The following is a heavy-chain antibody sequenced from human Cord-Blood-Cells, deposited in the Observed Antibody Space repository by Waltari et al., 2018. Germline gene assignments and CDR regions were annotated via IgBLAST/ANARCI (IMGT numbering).Heavy chain of an antibody. Sequence: QVQLQQWGAGLLKPSETLSLTCAVYGGSFSGYYWSWIRQPPGKGLEWIGEINHSGSTNYNPSLKGRVTISVDTSKNQFSLKLSSVTAADTAVYYCASRYDFWSGYYFDYFDYWGQGTLVTVSS. CDR1: GGSFSGYY. CDR2: INHSGST. J-gene: IGHJ4*02. CDR3: ASRYDFWSGYYFDYFDY. V-gene: IGHV4-34*01. D-gene: IGHD3-3*01.